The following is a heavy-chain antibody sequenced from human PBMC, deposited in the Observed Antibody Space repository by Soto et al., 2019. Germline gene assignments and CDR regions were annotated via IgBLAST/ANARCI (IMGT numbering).Heavy chain of an antibody. V-gene: IGHV3-11*01. CDR2: IHSSGSTM. CDR1: GFTFRDYY. D-gene: IGHD1-1*01. CDR3: ARAVNWNEFDP. Sequence: QVQLVESGGGLVKPGGSLRLSCAASGFTFRDYYMTWIRQAPGKGLEWVSYIHSSGSTMYYADSVKGRFTISRDNAKNSLYLQMNSLRXXXTAVYYCARAVNWNEFDPWGQGTLVTVAS. J-gene: IGHJ5*02.